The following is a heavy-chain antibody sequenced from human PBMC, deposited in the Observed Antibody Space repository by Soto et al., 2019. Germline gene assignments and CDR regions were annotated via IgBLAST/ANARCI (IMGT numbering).Heavy chain of an antibody. D-gene: IGHD4-4*01. Sequence: MLSETLSLTCTVSGGSISSYYWSWIRQPPGKGLEWIGYIYYSGSTNYNPSLKSRVTISVDTSKNQFSLKLSSVTAADTAVYYCARVGYSNYGVDYWGQGTLVTVSS. CDR1: GGSISSYY. CDR3: ARVGYSNYGVDY. CDR2: IYYSGST. J-gene: IGHJ4*02. V-gene: IGHV4-59*01.